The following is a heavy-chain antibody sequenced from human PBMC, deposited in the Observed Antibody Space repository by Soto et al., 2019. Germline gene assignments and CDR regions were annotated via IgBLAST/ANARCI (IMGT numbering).Heavy chain of an antibody. V-gene: IGHV4-34*01. D-gene: IGHD6-19*01. CDR1: GGSFSGYY. CDR3: ARLPGYSSGWYGYYYYYMDV. CDR2: INHSGST. J-gene: IGHJ6*03. Sequence: QVQLQQWGAGLLKPSETLSLTCAVYGGSFSGYYWSWIRQPPGKGLEWIGEINHSGSTNYNPSLKSRVTISVDTSKNQFSLKLSSVTAADTAVYYCARLPGYSSGWYGYYYYYMDVWGKGTTVTVSS.